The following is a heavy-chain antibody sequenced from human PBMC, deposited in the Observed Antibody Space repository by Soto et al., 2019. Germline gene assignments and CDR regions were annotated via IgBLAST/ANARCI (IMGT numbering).Heavy chain of an antibody. CDR1: GYTFTSYA. Sequence: AASVKVSCKASGYTFTSYAMHWVRQAPGQRLEWMGWINAGNGNTKYSQKFQGRVTITRDTSASTAYMELSSLRSEDTAVYYCARSPGTLGQYSYGFDYWGQGTLVTVSS. V-gene: IGHV1-3*01. CDR3: ARSPGTLGQYSYGFDY. D-gene: IGHD5-18*01. CDR2: INAGNGNT. J-gene: IGHJ4*02.